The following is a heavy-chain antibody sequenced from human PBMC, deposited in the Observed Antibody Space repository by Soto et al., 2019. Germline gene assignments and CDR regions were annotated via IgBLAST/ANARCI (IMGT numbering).Heavy chain of an antibody. CDR2: IWYDGSNK. J-gene: IGHJ4*02. Sequence: GGSLRLSCAASGFTFSSYGMHWVRQAPGKGLEWVAVIWYDGSNKYYADSVKGRFTISRDNSKNTLYLQMNSLRAEDTAVYYCARDFGVRGVIMYYFDYWGQGTLVTVSS. CDR3: ARDFGVRGVIMYYFDY. V-gene: IGHV3-33*01. D-gene: IGHD3-10*01. CDR1: GFTFSSYG.